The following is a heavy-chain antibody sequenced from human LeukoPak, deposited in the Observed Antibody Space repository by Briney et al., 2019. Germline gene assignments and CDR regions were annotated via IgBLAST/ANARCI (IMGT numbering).Heavy chain of an antibody. D-gene: IGHD2-2*01. CDR2: INPKSGAT. CDR3: ARGSAVSCTNTSCHAPLDY. J-gene: IGHJ4*02. CDR1: GYTFINYY. V-gene: IGHV1-2*02. Sequence: ASVKLSCKASGYTFINYYIIWMRQAPGRGLEYMGWINPKSGATRNRQNVQGRITMTRGTSAYTAYMDLGTLSSDDAAIYFCARGSAVSCTNTSCHAPLDYWGQGTLVTVSS.